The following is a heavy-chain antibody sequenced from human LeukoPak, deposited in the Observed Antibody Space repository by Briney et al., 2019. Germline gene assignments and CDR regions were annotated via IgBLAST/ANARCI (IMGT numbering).Heavy chain of an antibody. V-gene: IGHV4-4*07. CDR2: IYTSGST. CDR3: ARAYSSSWFPPPDAFDI. J-gene: IGHJ3*02. Sequence: SETLSLTCTVSGGSISSYYWSWIRQPAGKGLEWIGRIYTSGSTNYNTSLKSRVTMSVDTSKNQFSLKLSSVTAADTAVYYCARAYSSSWFPPPDAFDIWGQGTMVTVSS. CDR1: GGSISSYY. D-gene: IGHD6-13*01.